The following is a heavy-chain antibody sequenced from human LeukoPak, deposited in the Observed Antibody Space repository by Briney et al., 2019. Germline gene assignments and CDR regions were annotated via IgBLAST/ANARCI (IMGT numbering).Heavy chain of an antibody. CDR1: RYTFTTYT. D-gene: IGHD5-24*01. V-gene: IGHV1-3*01. J-gene: IGHJ4*02. CDR2: INAGNGNT. Sequence: ASVKVSCKAYRYTFTTYTMHWVRQAPGQRLEWMGWINAGNGNTKYSQKFQGRVTITRDTSASTAYMDLSSLRSEDTAVYYCAREIDRDGYNRFFDYWGQGILVTVSS. CDR3: AREIDRDGYNRFFDY.